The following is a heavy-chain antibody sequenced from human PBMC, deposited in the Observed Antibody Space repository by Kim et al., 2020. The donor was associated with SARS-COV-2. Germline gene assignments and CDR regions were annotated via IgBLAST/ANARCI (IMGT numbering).Heavy chain of an antibody. V-gene: IGHV4-34*01. Sequence: SETLSLTCAVYGGSFSGYYWSWIRQPPGKGLEWIGEINHSGSTNYNPSLKSRVTISVDTSKNQFSLKLSSVTAADTAVYYCARVRRGWYPLGFDYWGQGTLVTVSS. J-gene: IGHJ4*02. CDR1: GGSFSGYY. CDR2: INHSGST. CDR3: ARVRRGWYPLGFDY. D-gene: IGHD6-19*01.